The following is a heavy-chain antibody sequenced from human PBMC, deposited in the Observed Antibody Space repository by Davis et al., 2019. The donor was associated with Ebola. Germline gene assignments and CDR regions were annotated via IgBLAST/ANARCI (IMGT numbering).Heavy chain of an antibody. CDR3: ASGPYDFWKDYYYGMDV. Sequence: GESLKISCAASGFTVSSNYMSWVRQAPGKGLEWVSVIYSGGSTYYADSVKGRFTISRHNSKNTLYLKMNSLRAEDTAVYYCASGPYDFWKDYYYGMDVWGQGTTVTVSS. V-gene: IGHV3-53*04. D-gene: IGHD3-3*01. J-gene: IGHJ6*02. CDR2: IYSGGST. CDR1: GFTVSSNY.